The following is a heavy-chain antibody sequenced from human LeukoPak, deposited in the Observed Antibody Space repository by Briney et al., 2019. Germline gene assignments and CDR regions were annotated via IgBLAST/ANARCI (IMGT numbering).Heavy chain of an antibody. J-gene: IGHJ6*03. CDR1: GFTFSSYA. V-gene: IGHV3-30-3*01. Sequence: QSGGSLRLSCAASGFTFSSYAMHWVRQAPGKGLEWVAVISYDGSNKYYADSVKGRFTISRDNSKNTLYLQMNSLRAEDTAVYYCARDGSYGPSGYYYMDVWGKGTTVTVSS. D-gene: IGHD5-18*01. CDR3: ARDGSYGPSGYYYMDV. CDR2: ISYDGSNK.